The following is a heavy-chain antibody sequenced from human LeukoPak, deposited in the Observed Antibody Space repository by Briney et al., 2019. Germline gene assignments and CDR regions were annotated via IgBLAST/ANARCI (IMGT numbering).Heavy chain of an antibody. CDR1: GGTFSSYA. J-gene: IGHJ4*02. V-gene: IGHV1-69*06. CDR2: IIPIFGTA. Sequence: ASVKVSCKASGGTFSSYAISWVRQAPGQGLEWMGGIIPIFGTANYPQKFQGRVTITADKSTSTAYMELSSLRSEDTAVYYCATDNTYSSSWYPDFDYWGQGTLVTVSS. CDR3: ATDNTYSSSWYPDFDY. D-gene: IGHD6-13*01.